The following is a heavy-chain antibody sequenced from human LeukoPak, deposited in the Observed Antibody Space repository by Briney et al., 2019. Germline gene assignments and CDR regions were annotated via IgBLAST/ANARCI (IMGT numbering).Heavy chain of an antibody. V-gene: IGHV3-48*03. CDR1: GFTISSYE. J-gene: IGHJ3*02. D-gene: IGHD2-15*01. CDR3: GRGGYCSGGTCYRFNAFDI. CDR2: ISPSGSAI. Sequence: GGSLRLSCATSGFTISSYEMNWVRQAPGKGLEWVSYISPSGSAIYTDSVKGRFTISTDNAKNSLFLQMNSLRAEDTAVYYCGRGGYCSGGTCYRFNAFDIWGQGTTVTVSS.